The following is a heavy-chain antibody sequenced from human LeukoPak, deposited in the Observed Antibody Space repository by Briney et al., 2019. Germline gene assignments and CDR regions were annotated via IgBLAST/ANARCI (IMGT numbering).Heavy chain of an antibody. J-gene: IGHJ3*01. CDR1: GFTFSNCE. CDR3: AREGSLSSSDAFDV. V-gene: IGHV3-13*01. CDR2: IGTAGNT. Sequence: QPGVSLRLSCAASGFTFSNCEMHWVRLVLGKGLEWVSAIGTAGNTFYAGSVKGRFTISRENAKNSFYLQMNSLRAGDTAVYYCAREGSLSSSDAFDVWGQGTMVTVSS. D-gene: IGHD6-6*01.